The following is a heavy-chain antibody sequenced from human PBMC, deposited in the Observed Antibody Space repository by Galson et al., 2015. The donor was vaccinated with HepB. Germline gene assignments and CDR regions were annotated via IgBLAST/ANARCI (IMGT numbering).Heavy chain of an antibody. V-gene: IGHV4-59*08. Sequence: ETLSLTCTVSGGSISSYYWSWIRQPPGKGLEWIGYIYYSGSTNYNPSLKSRVTISVDTSKNQFSLKLSSVTAADTAVYYCARGRGYSYAVGQYWFDPWGQGTLVTVSS. CDR3: ARGRGYSYAVGQYWFDP. CDR1: GGSISSYY. D-gene: IGHD5-18*01. J-gene: IGHJ5*02. CDR2: IYYSGST.